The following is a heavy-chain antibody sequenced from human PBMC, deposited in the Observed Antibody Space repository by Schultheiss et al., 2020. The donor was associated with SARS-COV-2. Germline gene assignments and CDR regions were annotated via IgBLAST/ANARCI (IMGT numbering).Heavy chain of an antibody. Sequence: SETLSLTCAVYGGSFSGYYWSWIRQPPGKGLEWIGEINHSGSTYYSPSLKSRVTISVDTSKNQSSLKLSSVTAADTAVYSCARGRGVGAVVVPAAMSLRYGLDVWGQGTTVTVSS. J-gene: IGHJ6*02. V-gene: IGHV4-34*01. D-gene: IGHD2-2*01. CDR2: INHSGST. CDR3: ARGRGVGAVVVPAAMSLRYGLDV. CDR1: GGSFSGYY.